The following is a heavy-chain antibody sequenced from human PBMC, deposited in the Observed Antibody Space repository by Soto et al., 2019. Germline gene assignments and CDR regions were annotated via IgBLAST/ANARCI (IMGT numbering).Heavy chain of an antibody. CDR1: GGSISSSNW. J-gene: IGHJ5*02. Sequence: PSETLSLTCAVSGGSISSSNWWSWVRQPPGKGLEWIGEIYHSGSTNYNPSLKSRVTISEDRSKNHFSLQLTSVTAADTAVYYCARAGYDYGGNYPVFYPWGQGTLVTVSS. D-gene: IGHD4-17*01. CDR3: ARAGYDYGGNYPVFYP. CDR2: IYHSGST. V-gene: IGHV4-4*02.